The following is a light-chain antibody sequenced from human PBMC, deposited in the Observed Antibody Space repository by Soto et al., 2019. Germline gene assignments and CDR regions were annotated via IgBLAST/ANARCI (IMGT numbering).Light chain of an antibody. Sequence: QSALTQPASVSGSPGQSITISCTGTSSDVGGYNYVSWYQQHPGKAPKLMIYDVSNRHSGVSNRFSGSKSGNTASLTISGLHAEDEADYYCSSYTRSSTLYVFGTGTKLTVL. CDR1: SSDVGGYNY. J-gene: IGLJ1*01. CDR2: DVS. CDR3: SSYTRSSTLYV. V-gene: IGLV2-14*01.